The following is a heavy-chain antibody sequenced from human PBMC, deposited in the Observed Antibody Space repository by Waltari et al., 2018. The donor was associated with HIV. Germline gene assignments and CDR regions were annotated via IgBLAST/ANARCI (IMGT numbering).Heavy chain of an antibody. V-gene: IGHV3-49*03. CDR3: TRDYGDPGWGNWFDP. Sequence: EVQLVESGGGLVQPGRSLRLSCTVSGFTFGDYAMSWFRQAPGKGLEWVGFIRSKAYGGTTEYAASVKGRFTISRDDSKSIAYLQMNSLKTEDTAVYYCTRDYGDPGWGNWFDPWGQGTLVTVSS. J-gene: IGHJ5*02. D-gene: IGHD4-17*01. CDR2: IRSKAYGGTT. CDR1: GFTFGDYA.